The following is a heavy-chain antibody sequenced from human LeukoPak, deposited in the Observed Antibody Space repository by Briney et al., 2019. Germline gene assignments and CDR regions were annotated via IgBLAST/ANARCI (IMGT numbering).Heavy chain of an antibody. V-gene: IGHV3-21*01. CDR1: GFTFSDYT. J-gene: IGHJ4*02. D-gene: IGHD6-13*01. CDR3: ARDRLAAAGNFDY. CDR2: ISSGSSYI. Sequence: GGSLRLSCAASGFTFSDYTMTWVRQAPGRGLEWVSAISSGSSYIYYADSVKGRFTISRDNAKNSLYLQMNSLRAEDTAVYYCARDRLAAAGNFDYWGQGTLVTVSS.